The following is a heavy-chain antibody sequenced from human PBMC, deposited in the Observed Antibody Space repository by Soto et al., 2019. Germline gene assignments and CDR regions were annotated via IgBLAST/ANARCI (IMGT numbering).Heavy chain of an antibody. D-gene: IGHD1-26*01. V-gene: IGHV1-46*03. CDR2: INPSGGST. J-gene: IGHJ6*02. CDR1: GYTFTSYY. CDR3: ARASGSSDYYYYYGMDV. Sequence: ASVKVSCKASGYTFTSYYMHWVRQAPGQGLEWMGIINPSGGSTSYAQKFQGRVTMTRDTSTSTVYMELSSLRSEDTAVYYCARASGSSDYYYYYGMDVWGQGTTVTVSS.